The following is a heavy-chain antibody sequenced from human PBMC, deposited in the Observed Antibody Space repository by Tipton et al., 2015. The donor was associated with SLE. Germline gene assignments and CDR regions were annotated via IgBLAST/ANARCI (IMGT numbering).Heavy chain of an antibody. CDR3: ARHLGVIVAFEV. D-gene: IGHD3-10*01. Sequence: LRLSCTVSGGSISNYYWSWIRQPPGKGLEWIGYIYFSGSANYNPSLKSRVTISLDTSKNQFSLKLSSVTAADTAVYYCARHLGVIVAFEVWGQGTVLTVSS. CDR1: GGSISNYY. CDR2: IYFSGSA. V-gene: IGHV4-59*01. J-gene: IGHJ3*01.